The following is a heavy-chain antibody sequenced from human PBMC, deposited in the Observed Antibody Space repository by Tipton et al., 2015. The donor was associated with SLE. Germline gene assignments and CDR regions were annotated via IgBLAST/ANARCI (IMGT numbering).Heavy chain of an antibody. D-gene: IGHD5/OR15-5a*01. CDR3: ARGGGCVGY. CDR2: IYYSGST. Sequence: TLSLTCTVSGGSISSSSYYWGWIRQPPGKGLEWIGSIYYSGSTYYNPSLKSRVAFSVDTSKNQFSLKLTSVTAADTAVYYCARGGGCVGYWGQGTLVTVSS. J-gene: IGHJ4*02. CDR1: GGSISSSSYY. V-gene: IGHV4-39*07.